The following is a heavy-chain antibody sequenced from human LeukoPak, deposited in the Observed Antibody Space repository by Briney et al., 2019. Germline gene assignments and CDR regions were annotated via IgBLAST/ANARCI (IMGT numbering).Heavy chain of an antibody. V-gene: IGHV1-2*02. J-gene: IGHJ6*02. D-gene: IGHD2-15*01. CDR3: ATPREVVAATGVVYYYGMDV. Sequence: ASVKVSCKASGYTFTGYYMHWVRQAPGQGLEWMGWINPNSGGTNYAQKFQGRVTMTRDTSISTAYMELSRLRSDDTAVYYCATPREVVAATGVVYYYGMDVWGQGTTVTVSS. CDR1: GYTFTGYY. CDR2: INPNSGGT.